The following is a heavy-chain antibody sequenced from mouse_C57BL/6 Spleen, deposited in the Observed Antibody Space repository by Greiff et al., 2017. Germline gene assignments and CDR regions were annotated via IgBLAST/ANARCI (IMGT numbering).Heavy chain of an antibody. V-gene: IGHV5-17*01. CDR2: ISSGSSTI. CDR1: GFTFSDYG. CDR3: ARIYYYGSSPYAMDY. Sequence: EVHLVESGGGLVQPGGSLKLSCAASGFTFSDYGMHWVRQAPEKGLEWVAYISSGSSTIYYADTVKGRFTISRDNAKNTLYLQMTSLRSEDTAMYYCARIYYYGSSPYAMDYWGQGTSVTVSS. D-gene: IGHD1-1*01. J-gene: IGHJ4*01.